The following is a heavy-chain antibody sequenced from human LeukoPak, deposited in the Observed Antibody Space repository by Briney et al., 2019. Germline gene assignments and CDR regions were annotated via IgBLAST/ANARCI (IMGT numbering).Heavy chain of an antibody. CDR1: GYTFTSYG. J-gene: IGHJ6*03. V-gene: IGHV1-18*01. CDR2: ISAYNGNT. CDR3: ARVRFQQYYYDSSGYPLTPPRYYYYYMDV. Sequence: ASVKVSCKASGYTFTSYGISWVRQAPGQGLEWMGWISAYNGNTNYAQKLQGRVTMTTDTSTSTAYMELRSLRSDDTAVYYCARVRFQQYYYDSSGYPLTPPRYYYYYMDVWGKGTTVTISS. D-gene: IGHD3-22*01.